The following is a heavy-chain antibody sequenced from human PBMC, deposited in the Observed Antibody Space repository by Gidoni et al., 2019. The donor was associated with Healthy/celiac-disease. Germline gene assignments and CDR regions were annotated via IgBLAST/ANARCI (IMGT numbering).Heavy chain of an antibody. CDR1: GFTFSSYS. CDR2: ISSSSSTI. D-gene: IGHD3-3*01. J-gene: IGHJ4*02. Sequence: EVQLVESGGGLVQPGGSLRLSCAASGFTFSSYSMNWVRQAPGKGLEWVSYISSSSSTIYYADSVKGRFTISRDNAKNSLYLQMNSLRDEDTAVYYCARDYEGITIFGVVILRCDYWGQGTLVTVSS. CDR3: ARDYEGITIFGVVILRCDY. V-gene: IGHV3-48*02.